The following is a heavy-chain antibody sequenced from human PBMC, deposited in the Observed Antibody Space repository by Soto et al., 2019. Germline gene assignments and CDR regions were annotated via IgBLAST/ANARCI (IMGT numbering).Heavy chain of an antibody. J-gene: IGHJ6*03. V-gene: IGHV4-39*07. D-gene: IGHD6-13*01. CDR1: GGSISSSSYY. Sequence: SETLSLTCTVSGGSISSSSYYWGWIRQPPGKGLEWIGSIYYSGSTYYNPSLKSRVTISVDTSKNQFSLKLSSVTAADTAVYYCAREIAAAGKTYYHYYYMDVWGKGTTVTVSS. CDR2: IYYSGST. CDR3: AREIAAAGKTYYHYYYMDV.